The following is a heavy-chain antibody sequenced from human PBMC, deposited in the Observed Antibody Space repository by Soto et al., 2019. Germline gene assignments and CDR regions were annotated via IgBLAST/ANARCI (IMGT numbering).Heavy chain of an antibody. V-gene: IGHV4-31*03. CDR2: IYYSGST. CDR1: GDSISSGGYY. Sequence: QVQLQESGPGLVKPSQTLSLTCTVSGDSISSGGYYGTWIRQHPGKGLEWIGYIYYSGSTYYNPSLKSRVTISIDTSMNQFSLKLSSVTAADTAVYYCASIVVPAAPFDYWGQGTLVTVSS. J-gene: IGHJ4*02. CDR3: ASIVVPAAPFDY. D-gene: IGHD2-2*01.